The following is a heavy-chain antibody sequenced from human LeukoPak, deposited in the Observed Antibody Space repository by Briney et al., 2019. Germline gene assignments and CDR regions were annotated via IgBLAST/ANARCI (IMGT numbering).Heavy chain of an antibody. V-gene: IGHV3-53*01. CDR3: ARDNFASYFDY. D-gene: IGHD1-1*01. CDR1: GFTVTSTY. J-gene: IGHJ4*02. CDR2: ICTGGIT. Sequence: PGGSLRLSCAASGFTVTSTYMSWVRQAPGKGLEWVSVICTGGITYYADSVKGRFTFSRDYSKNTLYLQMNSLKAEDSAVYYCARDNFASYFDYWGQGTLVTVSS.